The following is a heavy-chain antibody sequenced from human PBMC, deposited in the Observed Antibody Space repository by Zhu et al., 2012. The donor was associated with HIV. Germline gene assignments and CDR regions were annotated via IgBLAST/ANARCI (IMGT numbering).Heavy chain of an antibody. J-gene: IGHJ4*02. D-gene: IGHD3-22*01. V-gene: IGHV4-59*11. CDR1: GGSTSSHY. CDR3: AGLRDTSGYYYLFDY. Sequence: QVQLQESGPGLVKPSETLSLTCSVSGGSTSSHYWSWIRQPPGKGLEWIGYAYYTGTTNYNPSLKSRVTISLDMSKNQFSLKLTSVTAADTAVYYCAGLRDTSGYYYLFDYWGQGTLVTVSS. CDR2: AYYTGTT.